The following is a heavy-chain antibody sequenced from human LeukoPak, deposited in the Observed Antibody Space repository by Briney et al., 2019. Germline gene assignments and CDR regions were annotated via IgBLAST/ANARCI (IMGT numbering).Heavy chain of an antibody. D-gene: IGHD3-22*01. Sequence: GGSLRLSCAASGFTFSSYGMHWVRQAPGKGLEWVAFIRYDGSNKYYADSVKGRFTISRDNSKNTLYLQMNSLRDEDTAVYYCAKGRVDYYDSSDAFDIWGQGTMVTVSS. CDR3: AKGRVDYYDSSDAFDI. V-gene: IGHV3-30*02. J-gene: IGHJ3*02. CDR2: IRYDGSNK. CDR1: GFTFSSYG.